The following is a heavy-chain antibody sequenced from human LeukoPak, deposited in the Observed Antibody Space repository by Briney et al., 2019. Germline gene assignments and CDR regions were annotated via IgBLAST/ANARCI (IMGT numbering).Heavy chain of an antibody. V-gene: IGHV5-51*01. CDR2: IYPGDSDT. D-gene: IGHD6-6*01. Sequence: GESLKISCKGSGYSFTSYWIGWVRQMPGKGLEWMGIIYPGDSDTRYSPSFQGQVTISADKSINTAYLHWSSLKASGTAIYFCARRSSIATRLFDYWGQGTLVTVSS. CDR3: ARRSSIATRLFDY. CDR1: GYSFTSYW. J-gene: IGHJ4*02.